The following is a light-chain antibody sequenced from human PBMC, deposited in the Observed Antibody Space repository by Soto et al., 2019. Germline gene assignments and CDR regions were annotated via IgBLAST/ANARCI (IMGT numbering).Light chain of an antibody. CDR1: SSDVGGYNY. J-gene: IGLJ3*02. CDR3: QSYDNNLVGLV. Sequence: QSVLTQPASVSGSPGQSITISCTGTSSDVGGYNYVSWYQQHPGKAPKLMIYEVSNRPSGVSNRFSGSKSGNTASLTISGLQAEDEADYYCQSYDNNLVGLVFGAGTKVTVL. CDR2: EVS. V-gene: IGLV2-14*01.